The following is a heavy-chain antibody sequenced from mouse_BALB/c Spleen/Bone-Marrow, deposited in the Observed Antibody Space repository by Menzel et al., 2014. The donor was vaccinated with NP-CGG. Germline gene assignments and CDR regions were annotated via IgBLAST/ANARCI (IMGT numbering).Heavy chain of an antibody. Sequence: EVQLQHSGAELVKPGASVKLSCTASGFNIKDTYMHWVKQRPEQGLEWIGRIDPANGNTKYDPKFQGKATITADTSSNTAYLQLSSLTSEDTAVYYCARSRDYGSSYYAMDYWGQGTSVTVSS. CDR1: GFNIKDTY. V-gene: IGHV14-3*02. CDR2: IDPANGNT. CDR3: ARSRDYGSSYYAMDY. J-gene: IGHJ4*01. D-gene: IGHD1-1*01.